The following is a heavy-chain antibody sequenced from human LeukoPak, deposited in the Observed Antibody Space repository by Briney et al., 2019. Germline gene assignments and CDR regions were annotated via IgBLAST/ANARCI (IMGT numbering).Heavy chain of an antibody. Sequence: PSETLSLTCTVSGGSISSYYWSWIRQPAGKGLEWIGRIYTSGSTNYNPSLKSRVTMSVDTSKNQFSLKLSSVTAADTAVYYCARGLYAVTTRYYYYYMDVWGKGTTVTISS. CDR1: GGSISSYY. V-gene: IGHV4-4*07. CDR2: IYTSGST. D-gene: IGHD4-17*01. J-gene: IGHJ6*03. CDR3: ARGLYAVTTRYYYYYMDV.